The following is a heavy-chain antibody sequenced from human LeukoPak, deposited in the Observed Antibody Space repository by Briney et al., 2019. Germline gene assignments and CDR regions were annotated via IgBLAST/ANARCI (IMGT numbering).Heavy chain of an antibody. J-gene: IGHJ4*02. V-gene: IGHV4-59*01. CDR3: ARGVYIAAAQYAY. Sequence: SGTLSLTCTVSGGSISSYYWSWIRQPPGKGLEWIGYIYYSGTTNYNPSLKSRVTISVDTSKNQFSLKLSSVTAADTAVYYCARGVYIAAAQYAYWGQGTLVTVSS. CDR1: GGSISSYY. D-gene: IGHD6-13*01. CDR2: IYYSGTT.